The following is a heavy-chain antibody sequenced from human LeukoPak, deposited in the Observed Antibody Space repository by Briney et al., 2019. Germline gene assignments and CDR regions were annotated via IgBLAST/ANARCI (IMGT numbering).Heavy chain of an antibody. CDR1: GFTFSSYS. V-gene: IGHV3-21*01. CDR3: ARDLGIAVAFNFGAFDI. Sequence: GGSLRLSCAASGFTFSSYSMNWVRQAPGKGLEWLSSISSSSSYIYYADSVKGRFTISRDNAKNSLYLQMNSLRAEDTAVYYCARDLGIAVAFNFGAFDIWGQGTMVTVSS. D-gene: IGHD6-19*01. J-gene: IGHJ3*02. CDR2: ISSSSSYI.